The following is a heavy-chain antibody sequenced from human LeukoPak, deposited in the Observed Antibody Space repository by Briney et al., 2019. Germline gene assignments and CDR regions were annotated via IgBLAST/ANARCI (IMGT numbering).Heavy chain of an antibody. CDR1: GYTFTSYG. J-gene: IGHJ3*02. D-gene: IGHD3-22*01. CDR3: LCGPYDSSVQGVFDI. CDR2: ISTYNGYT. V-gene: IGHV1-18*01. Sequence: ASVKVSCKASGYTFTSYGISWVRQAPGQGLEWMGWISTYNGYTNYTQKLQGRVTMTTDASTSTAYMELRSLRSDDTAVYYCLCGPYDSSVQGVFDIWGQGTMVTVSS.